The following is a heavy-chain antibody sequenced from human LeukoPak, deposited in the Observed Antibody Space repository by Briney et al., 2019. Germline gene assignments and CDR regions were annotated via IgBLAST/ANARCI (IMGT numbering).Heavy chain of an antibody. J-gene: IGHJ4*02. V-gene: IGHV3-66*01. CDR1: GFTVSSNY. CDR3: ARGPYQPLLTL. Sequence: PGGSLRLSCAASGFTVSSNYMSWVRQAPGKGLEWVSVIYSGGSTYYADSVKGRFTISRDNSKNTLHLQMNSLRAEDTAVYYCARGPYQPLLTLWGQGTLVTVSS. D-gene: IGHD2-2*01. CDR2: IYSGGST.